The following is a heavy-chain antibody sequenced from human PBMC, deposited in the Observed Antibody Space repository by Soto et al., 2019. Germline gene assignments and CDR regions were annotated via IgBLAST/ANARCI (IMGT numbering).Heavy chain of an antibody. CDR2: ISFDGTKK. J-gene: IGHJ6*02. CDR1: GFTFNIYA. CDR3: ASEDDYRYRYIHYGLDV. D-gene: IGHD5-18*01. Sequence: GGSLRLSCAASGFTFNIYALHWVRQAPGKGLEWVAVISFDGTKKYYSDSVKGRFTISRDNLKNTLYLQMNNLRVEDAALYFCASEDDYRYRYIHYGLDVCGQGPTVTVSS. V-gene: IGHV3-30-3*01.